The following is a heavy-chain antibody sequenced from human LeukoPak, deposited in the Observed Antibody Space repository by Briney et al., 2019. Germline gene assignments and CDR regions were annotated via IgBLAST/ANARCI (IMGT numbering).Heavy chain of an antibody. CDR3: AKDADDYLSYFDY. Sequence: GGSLRLSCAASGFTVSSNYMSWVRQAPGKGLEWVSVFYSGGSTYYADSVKGRFTVSRDNSKNTLYLQMNSLRAEDTAVYYCAKDADDYLSYFDYWGQGTLVTVSS. J-gene: IGHJ4*02. CDR2: FYSGGST. CDR1: GFTVSSNY. D-gene: IGHD4-11*01. V-gene: IGHV3-66*01.